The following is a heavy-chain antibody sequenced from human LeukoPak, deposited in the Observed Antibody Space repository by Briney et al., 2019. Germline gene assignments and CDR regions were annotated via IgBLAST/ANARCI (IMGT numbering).Heavy chain of an antibody. Sequence: SETLSLTCTVSGGSISSYYWRWIRQPPGKGLEWIGYIYYSGSTNYNPSLKSRVTISVDTSKNQFSLKLSSVTAADTAVYYCARVVGVYYFDYWGQGTLVTVSS. J-gene: IGHJ4*02. CDR3: ARVVGVYYFDY. D-gene: IGHD5/OR15-5a*01. V-gene: IGHV4-59*01. CDR1: GGSISSYY. CDR2: IYYSGST.